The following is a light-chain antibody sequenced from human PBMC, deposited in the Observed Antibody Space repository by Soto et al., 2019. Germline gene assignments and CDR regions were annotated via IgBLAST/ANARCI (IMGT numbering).Light chain of an antibody. CDR1: QSIHSY. V-gene: IGKV1-39*01. CDR2: ATS. Sequence: DIQVTQSPASLSASLGDRVTITCLASQSIHSYLNWYQQKPGEAPKLLIYATSSLQSGVPSRFSGSGSGTDFTLTISSLQPDDSATYYCQQYGLQGTFGQGTKV. J-gene: IGKJ1*01. CDR3: QQYGLQGT.